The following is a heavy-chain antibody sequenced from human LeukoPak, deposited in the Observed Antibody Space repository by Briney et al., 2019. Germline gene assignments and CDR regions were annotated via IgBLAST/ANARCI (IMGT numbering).Heavy chain of an antibody. J-gene: IGHJ4*02. Sequence: GGSLRLSCAASGFTFSSYAMSWVRQAPGKGLEWVSAISGSGGSTYYADSVKGRFTISRDNSKNTLYLQMNSLRAEDTAVYYCAEDPFYYGSGPTDYWGQGTLVTVSS. CDR2: ISGSGGST. CDR3: AEDPFYYGSGPTDY. CDR1: GFTFSSYA. V-gene: IGHV3-23*01. D-gene: IGHD3-10*01.